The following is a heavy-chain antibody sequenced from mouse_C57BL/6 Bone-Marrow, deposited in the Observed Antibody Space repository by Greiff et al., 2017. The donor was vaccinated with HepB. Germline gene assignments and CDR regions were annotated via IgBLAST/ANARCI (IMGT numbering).Heavy chain of an antibody. J-gene: IGHJ4*01. Sequence: EVKLMESGGGLVQPGGSLKLSCAASGFTFSDYYMYWVRQTPEKRLEWVAYISNGVGSTYYPDTVKGRFTISRDNAKNTLYLQMSRLKSEDTAMYYCARQRVTGSLYYYAMDYWGQGTSVTVSS. D-gene: IGHD4-1*01. V-gene: IGHV5-12*01. CDR2: ISNGVGST. CDR3: ARQRVTGSLYYYAMDY. CDR1: GFTFSDYY.